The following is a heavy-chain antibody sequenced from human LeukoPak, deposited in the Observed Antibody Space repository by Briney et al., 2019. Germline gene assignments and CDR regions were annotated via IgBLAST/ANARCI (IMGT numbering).Heavy chain of an antibody. D-gene: IGHD3-16*01. CDR1: GGSISFHY. CDR3: ARGGVWYFDL. J-gene: IGHJ2*01. V-gene: IGHV4-59*11. Sequence: SETLSLTCTVSGGSISFHYWSWIRQPPGKGLVWIGYIHLSGSTYYDPSLRSRVTISGDTSKNQFSLRLNSVTAADTAVYYCARGGVWYFDLWGRGTLVTVSS. CDR2: IHLSGST.